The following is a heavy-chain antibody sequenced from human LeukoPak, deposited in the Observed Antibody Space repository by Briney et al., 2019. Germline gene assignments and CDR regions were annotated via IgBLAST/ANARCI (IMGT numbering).Heavy chain of an antibody. CDR1: GFTVRSTY. CDR3: SRDGRAVAATTGY. V-gene: IGHV3-53*01. CDR2: IYSDGST. Sequence: PGGSLRLSXAASGFTVRSTYMSWVRQTPGKGLEWVSLIYSDGSTYYADSVKGRFTISRDTSKNTLYLQMNSLRAEDTAVYYCSRDGRAVAATTGYWGQGTLVTVSS. D-gene: IGHD1-1*01. J-gene: IGHJ4*02.